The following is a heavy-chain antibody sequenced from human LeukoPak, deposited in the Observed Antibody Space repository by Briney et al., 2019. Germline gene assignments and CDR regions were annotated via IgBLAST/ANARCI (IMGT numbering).Heavy chain of an antibody. CDR2: INHSGST. Sequence: SETLSLTCAVYGGSFSGYYWRWIRQPPGKGLEWIGEINHSGSTNYNPSLKSRVTISVDTSKNQFSLKLSSVTAADTAVYYCAREPGIAAAGNRSPFDIWGQGTMVTVSS. CDR3: AREPGIAAAGNRSPFDI. CDR1: GGSFSGYY. D-gene: IGHD6-13*01. V-gene: IGHV4-34*01. J-gene: IGHJ3*02.